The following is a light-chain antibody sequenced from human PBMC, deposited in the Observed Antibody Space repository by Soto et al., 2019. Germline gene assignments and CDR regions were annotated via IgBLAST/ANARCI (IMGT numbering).Light chain of an antibody. CDR1: QDVRTW. CDR2: AAS. Sequence: IQMTQSPSSVSASIGDRVTLTCRASQDVRTWLAWYQQKPGRAPKLLIHAASRLQSGVPPRFSGSGSGTDFTLTISNLQPGDLGTHYCQQVNDIPLTFGPGTKVDIK. CDR3: QQVNDIPLT. V-gene: IGKV1-12*01. J-gene: IGKJ3*01.